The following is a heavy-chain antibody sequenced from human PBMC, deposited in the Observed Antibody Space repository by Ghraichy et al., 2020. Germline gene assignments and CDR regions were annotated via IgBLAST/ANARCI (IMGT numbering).Heavy chain of an antibody. V-gene: IGHV4-39*01. CDR2: IYYSGST. J-gene: IGHJ5*02. D-gene: IGHD2-15*01. CDR3: ARLIVEVAANWFDP. Sequence: SETLSLTCTVSGGSISSSRYYWGWIRQPPGKGLEWIGNIYYSGSTYYNPSLKSRVTISVDTSKNQFSLTRSSVTAADTAVYYCARLIVEVAANWFDPWGQGTLVSVSS. CDR1: GGSISSSRYY.